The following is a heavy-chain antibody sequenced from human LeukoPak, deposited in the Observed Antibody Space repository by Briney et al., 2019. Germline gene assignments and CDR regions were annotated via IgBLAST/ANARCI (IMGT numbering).Heavy chain of an antibody. CDR2: TSSSGSNT. J-gene: IGHJ4*02. CDR3: AKARTFYDFLTGYLDFDF. V-gene: IGHV3-23*01. CDR1: GFAFSSYA. D-gene: IGHD3-9*01. Sequence: GGSLRLSCAASGFAFSSYAMSWVRQAPGKGLEWVSATSSSGSNTNYPDSVKGRFTISRDNSKNTLFLQMSSLSADHTAVYYCAKARTFYDFLTGYLDFDFWGQGTLVTVSS.